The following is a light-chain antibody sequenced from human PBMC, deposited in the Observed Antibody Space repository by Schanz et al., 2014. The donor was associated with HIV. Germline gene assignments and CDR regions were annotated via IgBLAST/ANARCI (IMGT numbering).Light chain of an antibody. V-gene: IGLV2-8*01. CDR3: QSFDSSLNGVV. CDR2: DVT. J-gene: IGLJ3*02. Sequence: QSALTQPPSASGSPGQSVTISCTGTTSDIGNHDFVSWYQQHPGKAPKLMIYDVTKRPSGVPDRFSGSKSGASASLTISGLQSDDEADYFCQSFDSSLNGVVFGGGTKVTVL. CDR1: TSDIGNHDF.